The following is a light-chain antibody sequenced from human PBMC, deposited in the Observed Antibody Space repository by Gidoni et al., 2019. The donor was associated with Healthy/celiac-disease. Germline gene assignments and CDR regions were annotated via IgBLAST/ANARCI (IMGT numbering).Light chain of an antibody. CDR3: QQYGSSSWT. CDR2: GAS. J-gene: IGKJ1*01. Sequence: DIVLTQSPGTPSLSPGERATLSCSASQSVSSSYLAWYQQKPGPAPRLLIYGASSRATGIPDRFSGSGSGTDFTLTISRLEPEDFAVYYCQQYGSSSWTFGQGTKVEIK. CDR1: QSVSSSY. V-gene: IGKV3-20*01.